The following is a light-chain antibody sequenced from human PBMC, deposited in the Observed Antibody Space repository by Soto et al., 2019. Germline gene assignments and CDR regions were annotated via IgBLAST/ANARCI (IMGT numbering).Light chain of an antibody. CDR2: DAS. J-gene: IGKJ3*01. V-gene: IGKV1-33*01. CDR1: QDISNY. CDR3: QHSDNFNLFT. Sequence: DIQMTQSPSSLSASVGDRVTITCQASQDISNYLNWYQQKPGKAPKVLIFDASYLERGVPSRFSGSGSGTDFTFTISSLQPEDVATYYCQHSDNFNLFTFGPGTKVDIK.